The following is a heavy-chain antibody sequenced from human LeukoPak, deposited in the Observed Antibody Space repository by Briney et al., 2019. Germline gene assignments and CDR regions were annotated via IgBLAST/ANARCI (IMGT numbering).Heavy chain of an antibody. J-gene: IGHJ6*02. Sequence: GGSLRLSCAASGFIFSSYSMSWVRQAPGKGLEWVSVITGSGGNTYYADSVKGRFTISRDNAKNSLYLQMNSLRAEDTAVYYCARALWSGPVYYGMDVWGQGTTVTVSS. CDR3: ARALWSGPVYYGMDV. D-gene: IGHD3-10*01. V-gene: IGHV3-21*06. CDR2: ITGSGGNT. CDR1: GFIFSSYS.